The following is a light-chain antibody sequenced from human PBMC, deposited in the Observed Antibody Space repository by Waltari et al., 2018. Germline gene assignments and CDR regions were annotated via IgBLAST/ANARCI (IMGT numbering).Light chain of an antibody. J-gene: IGLJ2*01. CDR1: KLGDKY. Sequence: SYELTQPHSVSVSPGQTASITCSGDKLGDKYACWYQQKPGQSPVLVIYQDSKRPSGIPWRFSGSNSGNTATLTISGTQAMDEADYYCQAWDSSTVVFGGGTKLTVL. CDR2: QDS. CDR3: QAWDSSTVV. V-gene: IGLV3-1*01.